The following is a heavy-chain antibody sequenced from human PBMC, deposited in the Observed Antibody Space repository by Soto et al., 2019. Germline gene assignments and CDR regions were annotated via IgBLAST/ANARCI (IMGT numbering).Heavy chain of an antibody. CDR3: ARDGGFYYGMDV. V-gene: IGHV4-59*01. J-gene: IGHJ6*02. D-gene: IGHD3-3*01. Sequence: PSETLSLTCTVPGGSISSYYWNWIRQPPGKGLEWIGYIYYSGSTNYNPSLKSRVTISGDTSKNQFSLKLSSVTAADTAVYYCARDGGFYYGMDVWGQGTTVTVSS. CDR2: IYYSGST. CDR1: GGSISSYY.